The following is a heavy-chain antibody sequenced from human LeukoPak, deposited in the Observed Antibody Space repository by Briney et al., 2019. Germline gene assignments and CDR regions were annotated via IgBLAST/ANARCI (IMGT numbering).Heavy chain of an antibody. D-gene: IGHD3-10*01. CDR2: IRYDGSNK. CDR1: GFTFSSYG. V-gene: IGHV3-30*02. CDR3: ARDGEYVYYFDY. J-gene: IGHJ4*02. Sequence: GGSLRLSCATSGFTFSSYGMHWVRQAPGKGLQWVAFIRYDGSNKYYGDSVKGRFTISRDNSKNTLYLQMNSLRGEDTAVYYCARDGEYVYYFDYWGQGTLVTVSS.